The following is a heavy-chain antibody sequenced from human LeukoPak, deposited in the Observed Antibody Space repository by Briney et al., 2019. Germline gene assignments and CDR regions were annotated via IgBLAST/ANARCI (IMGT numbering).Heavy chain of an antibody. CDR1: GGTFSSYA. J-gene: IGHJ6*03. D-gene: IGHD6-6*01. V-gene: IGHV1-69*05. CDR3: AGTGVTGSSSGYYYYYYMDV. Sequence: SVKVSCKASGGTFSSYAISWVRQAPGQGLEWMGGIIPIFGTANYAQKFQGRVTITTDESTSTAYMELSSLRSEDTAVYYCAGTGVTGSSSGYYYYYYMDVWGKGTTVTVSS. CDR2: IIPIFGTA.